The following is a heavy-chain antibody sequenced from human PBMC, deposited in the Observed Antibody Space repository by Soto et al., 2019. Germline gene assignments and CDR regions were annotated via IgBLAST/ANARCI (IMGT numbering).Heavy chain of an antibody. CDR2: ISGTGDNT. J-gene: IGHJ4*02. CDR3: AKVRPVTFYFDS. V-gene: IGHV3-23*01. D-gene: IGHD4-17*01. Sequence: EVQLLESGGGLVQPGGSLRLSCADSGFAFSSYALSWVRQAPGKGLEWVSAISGTGDNTYYVDSVKGRFTISRDNSKNTLYLQMNSLRAEDTAVYYWAKVRPVTFYFDSWGQGTLVTVSS. CDR1: GFAFSSYA.